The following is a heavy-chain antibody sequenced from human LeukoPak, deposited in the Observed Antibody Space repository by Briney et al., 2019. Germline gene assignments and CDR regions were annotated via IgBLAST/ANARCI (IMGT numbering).Heavy chain of an antibody. D-gene: IGHD3-16*01. V-gene: IGHV1-69*04. J-gene: IGHJ3*02. CDR1: VGTFSSYA. Sequence: ASVKVSCKASVGTFSSYAMNWVRQAPGQGLEWVGRIIPLLGITNHAQKLQGRVTVTADTSTNTAYMELSSLISDDTAVYYCARARTMITFGGIRHAFDIWGQGTLVTVSS. CDR2: IIPLLGIT. CDR3: ARARTMITFGGIRHAFDI.